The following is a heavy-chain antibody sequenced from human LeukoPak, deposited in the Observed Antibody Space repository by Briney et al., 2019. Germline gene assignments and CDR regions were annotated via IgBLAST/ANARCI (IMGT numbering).Heavy chain of an antibody. Sequence: WASVKVSCKASGYTFTGYYMHWVRQAPGQGLEWMGWINPNSGGTNYAQKFQGRVTMTRDTSISTAYMGLSRLRSDDTAVYYCARDARYQYGDYDYWGQGTLVTVSS. CDR1: GYTFTGYY. J-gene: IGHJ4*02. D-gene: IGHD4-17*01. V-gene: IGHV1-2*02. CDR2: INPNSGGT. CDR3: ARDARYQYGDYDY.